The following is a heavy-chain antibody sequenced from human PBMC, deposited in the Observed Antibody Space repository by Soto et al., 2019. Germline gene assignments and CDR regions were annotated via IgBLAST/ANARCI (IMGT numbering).Heavy chain of an antibody. CDR1: GFTFSSYG. CDR3: ARDPIETYYDILTGSKSLGEYYYYYMDV. Sequence: GGSLRLSCAASGFTFSSYGMHWVRQAPGKGLEWVAVIWYDGSNKYYADSVKGRFTISRDNSKNTLYLQMNSLRAEDTAVYYCARDPIETYYDILTGSKSLGEYYYYYMDVWGKGTTVTVSS. J-gene: IGHJ6*03. CDR2: IWYDGSNK. D-gene: IGHD3-9*01. V-gene: IGHV3-33*01.